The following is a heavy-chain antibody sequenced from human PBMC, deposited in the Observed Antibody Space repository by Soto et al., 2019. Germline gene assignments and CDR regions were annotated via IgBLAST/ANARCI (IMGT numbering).Heavy chain of an antibody. Sequence: GGSLRLSCAASGFIFSSYGVHWVRQAPGKGLEWVALIWYDGSRQYFADSVKGRFTISRDNSKNSLYLQMNSLTADDTAVYYYARLGSGWSIDYWGQGGLVSVSS. CDR1: GFIFSSYG. CDR2: IWYDGSRQ. V-gene: IGHV3-33*01. J-gene: IGHJ4*02. CDR3: ARLGSGWSIDY. D-gene: IGHD6-19*01.